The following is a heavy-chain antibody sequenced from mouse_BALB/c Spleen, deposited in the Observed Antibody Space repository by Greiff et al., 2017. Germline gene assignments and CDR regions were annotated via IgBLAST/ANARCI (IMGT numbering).Heavy chain of an antibody. J-gene: IGHJ4*01. CDR2: IDPYNGGT. CDR1: GYSFTGYN. D-gene: IGHD3-3*01. V-gene: IGHV1S135*01. Sequence: VQLKQSGPELGKPGASVKISCKASGYSFTGYNMYWVKQSHRKSLEWIGYIDPYNGGTSYNQKSNGKATLTVDKSSSTAYMHLNSLTSEDSAIYYCARSWGPGAMDYWGQGTSVTVSS. CDR3: ARSWGPGAMDY.